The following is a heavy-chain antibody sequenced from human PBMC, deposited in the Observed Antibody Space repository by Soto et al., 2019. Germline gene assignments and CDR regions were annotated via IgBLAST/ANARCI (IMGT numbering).Heavy chain of an antibody. J-gene: IGHJ4*02. D-gene: IGHD5-18*01. CDR1: GFTFSSYA. CDR2: ISGSGGST. CDR3: AKDSYRGYSYGPFDY. Sequence: QPGGSLRLSCAASGFTFSSYAMSWGRQAPGKGLEWVSAISGSGGSTYYADSVKGRFTISRDNSKNTLYLQMNSLRAEDTAVYYCAKDSYRGYSYGPFDYWGQGTLVTVSS. V-gene: IGHV3-23*01.